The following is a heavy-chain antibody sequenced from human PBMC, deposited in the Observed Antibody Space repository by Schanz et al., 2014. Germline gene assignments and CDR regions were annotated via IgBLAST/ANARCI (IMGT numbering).Heavy chain of an antibody. J-gene: IGHJ4*02. CDR2: ISGYNGDT. CDR1: GYSFTDYA. CDR3: ARDRVSFVRGPLGVD. V-gene: IGHV1-18*01. D-gene: IGHD3-10*01. Sequence: QVQLVQSGVEVKRPGASVRVSCKASGYSFTDYAIHWVRQAPGQGLEWMGWISGYNGDTNYAPKFQDRVTMTTDTSTGITSLELMNLKSADTAVYYCARDRVSFVRGPLGVDWGQGTQVIVSS.